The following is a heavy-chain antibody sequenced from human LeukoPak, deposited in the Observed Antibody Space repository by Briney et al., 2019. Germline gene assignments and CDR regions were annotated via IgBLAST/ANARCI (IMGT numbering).Heavy chain of an antibody. CDR1: GGSISSSSYY. J-gene: IGHJ4*02. Sequence: PSETLSLTCTVSGGSISSSSYYWGWIRQPPGKGLEWIGSIYYSGSTYYNPSLKSRVTISVDTSKNQFSLKLSSVTAADTAVYYCARHVGSGYYPLDYWGQGTLVTVSS. CDR3: ARHVGSGYYPLDY. V-gene: IGHV4-39*01. CDR2: IYYSGST. D-gene: IGHD3-22*01.